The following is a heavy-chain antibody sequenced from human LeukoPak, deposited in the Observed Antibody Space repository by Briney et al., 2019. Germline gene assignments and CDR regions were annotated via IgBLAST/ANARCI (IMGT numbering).Heavy chain of an antibody. CDR2: IIPIFGTA. J-gene: IGHJ4*02. D-gene: IGHD5-18*01. CDR3: AKSDGYSYGYSGRFDY. CDR1: GGTFSSYA. V-gene: IGHV1-69*05. Sequence: SVKVSCKASGGTFSSYAISWVRQAPGQGLEWMGGIIPIFGTANYAQKFQVRVTITTDESTSTAYMELSSLRSEDTAVYYCAKSDGYSYGYSGRFDYWGQGTLVTVSS.